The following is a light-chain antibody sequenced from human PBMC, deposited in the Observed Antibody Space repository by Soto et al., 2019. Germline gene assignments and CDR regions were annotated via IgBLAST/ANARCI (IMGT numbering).Light chain of an antibody. J-gene: IGKJ4*01. CDR2: GAS. CDR1: QSASSSY. Sequence: ELVLTQSPGTPSLSPGARATLSCRSSQSASSSYLAWYQQRPGQAPRLLIYGASSRATGIPDRFSGSGSGTDFTLTVSGLQAEEVAIYYCHQYFRSPITVGRGTKVDI. V-gene: IGKV3-20*01. CDR3: HQYFRSPIT.